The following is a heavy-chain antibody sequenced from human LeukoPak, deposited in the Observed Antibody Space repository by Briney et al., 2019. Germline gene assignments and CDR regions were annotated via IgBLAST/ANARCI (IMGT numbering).Heavy chain of an antibody. Sequence: SGGSLRLSCAASGFTFSSYAMNWVRQAPGKGLEWISSISPSGSYIYYADSVKGRFTISRDNAKNSLFLQMNSLRAEDTAVCYCAHSSGYAYGLDYWGQGTLVTVSS. D-gene: IGHD5-18*01. J-gene: IGHJ4*02. V-gene: IGHV3-21*01. CDR3: AHSSGYAYGLDY. CDR1: GFTFSSYA. CDR2: ISPSGSYI.